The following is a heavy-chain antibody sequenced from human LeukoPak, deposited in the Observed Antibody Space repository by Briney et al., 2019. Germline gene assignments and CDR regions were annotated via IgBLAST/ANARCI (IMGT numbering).Heavy chain of an antibody. CDR3: ARGPRYGESGYDLGPY. V-gene: IGHV1-2*02. D-gene: IGHD5-12*01. CDR2: INPNSGDS. Sequence: ASVKVSCKASGYTFTSYYIHWMRQAPGQGLEWVGWINPNSGDSHYARRFQGRVTVTSDTSINTAYMELTSLTTDDTAVYYCARGPRYGESGYDLGPYWGQGTLVTVSS. CDR1: GYTFTSYY. J-gene: IGHJ4*02.